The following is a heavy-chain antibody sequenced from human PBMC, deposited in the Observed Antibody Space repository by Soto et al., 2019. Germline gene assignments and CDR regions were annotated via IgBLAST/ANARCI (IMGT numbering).Heavy chain of an antibody. CDR3: ARRVRGVMRGAFDI. Sequence: ASVKVSCKASGYTFTSYGISWVRQAPGQGLEWMGWISAYNGNTNYAQKLQGRVTMTTDTSTSTAYMELRSLRSDDTAVYYCARRVRGVMRGAFDIWGQGTMVTVSS. CDR1: GYTFTSYG. V-gene: IGHV1-18*01. CDR2: ISAYNGNT. D-gene: IGHD3-10*01. J-gene: IGHJ3*02.